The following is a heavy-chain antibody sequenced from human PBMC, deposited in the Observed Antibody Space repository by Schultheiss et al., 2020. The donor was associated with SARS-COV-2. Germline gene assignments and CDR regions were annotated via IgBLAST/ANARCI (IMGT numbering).Heavy chain of an antibody. CDR1: GYTFTNFG. V-gene: IGHV1-18*01. J-gene: IGHJ5*02. D-gene: IGHD3-3*01. CDR2: ISAYNGNT. CDR3: SRGWSGYLNWFDP. Sequence: ASVKVSCKASGYTFTNFGISWVRQAPGQGLEWMGWISAYNGNTNYAQRFQGRVTITRDTSASTAHMDLSSLRSEDTAVYFCSRGWSGYLNWFDPWGQGTLVTVSS.